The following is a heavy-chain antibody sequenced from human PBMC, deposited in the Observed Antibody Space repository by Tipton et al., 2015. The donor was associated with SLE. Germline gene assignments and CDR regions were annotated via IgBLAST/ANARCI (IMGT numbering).Heavy chain of an antibody. D-gene: IGHD2-15*01. CDR3: AAVAASRYYYGMDV. J-gene: IGHJ6*02. CDR1: GGSISSSSYY. Sequence: TLSLTCTVSGGSISSSSYYWAWIRQPPGKGLEWIGHIFHIGSAYYNPALKSRVTISVDTSKNQFSLKLSSVTAADTAVYYCAAVAASRYYYGMDVWGQGTTVTVSS. V-gene: IGHV4-39*07. CDR2: IFHIGSA.